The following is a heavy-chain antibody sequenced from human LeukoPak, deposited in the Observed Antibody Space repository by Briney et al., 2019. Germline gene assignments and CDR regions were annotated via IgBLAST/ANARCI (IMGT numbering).Heavy chain of an antibody. CDR2: ISSSGSSI. D-gene: IGHD1-26*01. J-gene: IGHJ4*02. CDR3: ARWAGAILTDY. Sequence: PGGSPRLSCAASGFTFSDYYMSWIRQAPGKGLEWVSYISSSGSSISYADSVKGRFTISRDNAKNSLYLQMNSLRAEDTAVYYCARWAGAILTDYWGQGTLVTVSS. V-gene: IGHV3-11*04. CDR1: GFTFSDYY.